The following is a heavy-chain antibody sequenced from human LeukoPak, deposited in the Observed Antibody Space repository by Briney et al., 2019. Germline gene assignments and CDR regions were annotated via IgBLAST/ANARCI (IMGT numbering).Heavy chain of an antibody. CDR1: GITLSNYG. D-gene: IGHD2-15*01. CDR3: AKRGVVIRVILVGFHKEAYYFDS. V-gene: IGHV3-23*01. CDR2: ICDSGRST. J-gene: IGHJ4*02. Sequence: HPGGSLRLSCAVSGITLSNYGMRWVRQAPGKGLEWVAGICDSGRSTNYADSVKGRFTISRDNPKNTLYLQMNSLRAEDTAVYFCAKRGVVIRVILVGFHKEAYYFDSWGQGALVTVSS.